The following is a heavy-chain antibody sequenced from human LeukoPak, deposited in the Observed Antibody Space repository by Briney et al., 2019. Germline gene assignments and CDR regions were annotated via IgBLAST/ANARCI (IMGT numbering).Heavy chain of an antibody. D-gene: IGHD2-2*02. CDR3: TKPDCPSTSCYTLDY. V-gene: IGHV3-23*01. J-gene: IGHJ4*02. Sequence: GGSLRLSCVASGFTFNNYTMGWVRQAPGKGLEWVSAISGSGDSTYYADSVKGRFTISRDNSKNTLYLQMNSLRVEDTAVYYCTKPDCPSTSCYTLDYWGQGILVTVSS. CDR1: GFTFNNYT. CDR2: ISGSGDST.